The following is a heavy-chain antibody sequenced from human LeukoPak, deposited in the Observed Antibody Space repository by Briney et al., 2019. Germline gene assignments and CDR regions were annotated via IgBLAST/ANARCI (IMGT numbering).Heavy chain of an antibody. J-gene: IGHJ5*02. CDR1: GYTFTGYY. CDR2: INPNSGGT. Sequence: GASVKVSCKASGYTFTGYYMHWVRQAPGQGLEWMGWINPNSGGTNYAQKFQGRVTMTRDTSISTAYMELSRLRSDDTAVYYCARRAVVVPAAIAATPDNWLDPWGQGTLVTVSS. D-gene: IGHD2-2*01. V-gene: IGHV1-2*02. CDR3: ARRAVVVPAAIAATPDNWLDP.